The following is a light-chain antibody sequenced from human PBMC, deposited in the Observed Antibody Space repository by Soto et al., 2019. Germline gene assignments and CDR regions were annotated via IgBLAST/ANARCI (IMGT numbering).Light chain of an antibody. J-gene: IGKJ2*01. CDR3: QLYGSSPPYT. CDR1: QGISSW. Sequence: DIQMTQSPSSVSAFVGDRVTITCRASQGISSWLAWYQQKPGKAPKLLIYAAYRRATGIPDRFSGSGSGTDFTLTISRLEPEDFAVYYCQLYGSSPPYTFGQGTKLEIK. V-gene: IGKV1-12*01. CDR2: AAY.